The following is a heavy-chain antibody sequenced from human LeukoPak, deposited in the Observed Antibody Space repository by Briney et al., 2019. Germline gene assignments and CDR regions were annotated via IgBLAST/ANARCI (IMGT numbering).Heavy chain of an antibody. D-gene: IGHD3-22*01. CDR1: GGSVSTYY. V-gene: IGHV4-59*02. J-gene: IGHJ3*02. Sequence: SETLSLTCSVSGGSVSTYYWSWIRQPPGKGLEWIGYIYYNGNTHFNPSLKSRVTISIDMSKNQFSLGLNSVTAADTAIYYCARYYYDSSDFDAFDIWGQGTLVTVSS. CDR3: ARYYYDSSDFDAFDI. CDR2: IYYNGNT.